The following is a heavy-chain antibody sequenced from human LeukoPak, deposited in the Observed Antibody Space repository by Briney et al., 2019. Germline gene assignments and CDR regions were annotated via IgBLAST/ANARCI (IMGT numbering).Heavy chain of an antibody. CDR1: GFTFSSYA. Sequence: HPGGSLRLPCAASGFTFSSYAMSWVRQAPGKGLEWVSAISGSGGSTYYADSVKGRFTISRDNSKNTLYLQMNSLRAEDTAVYYCAKDIQTSVVNQPFDYWGQGTLVTVSS. V-gene: IGHV3-23*01. D-gene: IGHD4-23*01. CDR2: ISGSGGST. CDR3: AKDIQTSVVNQPFDY. J-gene: IGHJ4*02.